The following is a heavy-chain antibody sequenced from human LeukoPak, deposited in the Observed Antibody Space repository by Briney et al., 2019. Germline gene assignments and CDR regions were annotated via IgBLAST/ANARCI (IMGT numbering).Heavy chain of an antibody. V-gene: IGHV3-15*01. D-gene: IGHD2-2*01. J-gene: IGHJ4*02. Sequence: GGSLRLSCAASGFTFSNAWMSWVRQAPGKGLEWVGRIKSKTDGGTTDYAAPVKGRFTISRDDSYNTLYLQMNSLKTEDTALYYCTTDPTRYCSSTSCYLGYWGQGTQVTVSS. CDR2: IKSKTDGGTT. CDR1: GFTFSNAW. CDR3: TTDPTRYCSSTSCYLGY.